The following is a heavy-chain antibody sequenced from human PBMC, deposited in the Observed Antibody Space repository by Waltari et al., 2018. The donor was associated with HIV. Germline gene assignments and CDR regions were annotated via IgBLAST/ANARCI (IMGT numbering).Heavy chain of an antibody. D-gene: IGHD3-22*01. V-gene: IGHV1-18*01. CDR2: YSGYNGDT. CDR3: ARDHYYGSSGYYSDY. J-gene: IGHJ4*02. CDR1: GYTFTNYG. Sequence: QVHLVQSGADLRKPGVTVTVACTASGYTFTNYGITWVRQAPGQGLEWMGWYSGYNGDTKYAQKVRGRVTMTTDTTTSTAYLEMGSLRFDDTAVYYCARDHYYGSSGYYSDYWGQGTLVTVSS.